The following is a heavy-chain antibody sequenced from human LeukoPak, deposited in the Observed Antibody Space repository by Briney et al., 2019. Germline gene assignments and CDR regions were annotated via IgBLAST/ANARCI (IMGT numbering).Heavy chain of an antibody. D-gene: IGHD4-23*01. J-gene: IGHJ1*01. CDR1: GCTFTSYY. V-gene: IGHV1-46*01. CDR3: ARDYGGKSHFQH. Sequence: ASVKVSCKASGCTFTSYYMHWVREAPGQGLEWMGIINPSGGSTSYAQKFQGRVTMTRDMSTSTVYMELSSLRSEDTAVYYCARDYGGKSHFQHWGQGTLVTVSS. CDR2: INPSGGST.